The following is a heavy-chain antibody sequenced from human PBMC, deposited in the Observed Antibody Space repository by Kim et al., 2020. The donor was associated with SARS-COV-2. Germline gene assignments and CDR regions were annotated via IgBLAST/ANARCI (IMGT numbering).Heavy chain of an antibody. Sequence: GGSLRLSCAASGFTFSSYEMNWVRQAPGKGLEWVSYIASSGSTIKYADSVKGRFTISRDTAKNSLYLQMNRLRAEDTAVYYCAALYSESYSAPDYWGQGTLVTVSS. J-gene: IGHJ4*02. CDR3: AALYSESYSAPDY. V-gene: IGHV3-48*03. D-gene: IGHD1-26*01. CDR2: IASSGSTI. CDR1: GFTFSSYE.